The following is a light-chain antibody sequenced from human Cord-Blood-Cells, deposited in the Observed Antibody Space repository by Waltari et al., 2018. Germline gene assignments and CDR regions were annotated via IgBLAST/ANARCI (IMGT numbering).Light chain of an antibody. J-gene: IGKJ4*01. Sequence: EIVLTQSPATPSLSPGERATLSCRASQSVRSYLAWYQQKPGQAPRLLIYDASNRATGIPARFSGSGSGTDFTLTISSLEPEDFAVYYCQQRSNWPLTFGGGTKVEIK. CDR1: QSVRSY. CDR3: QQRSNWPLT. CDR2: DAS. V-gene: IGKV3-11*01.